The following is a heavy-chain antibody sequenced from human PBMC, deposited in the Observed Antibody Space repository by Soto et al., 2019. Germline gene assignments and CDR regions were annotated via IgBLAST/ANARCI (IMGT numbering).Heavy chain of an antibody. D-gene: IGHD3-22*01. Sequence: GGSLRLSCAASGFTVSSNYMSWVRQAPGKGLEWVSVIYSGGSTYYADSVKGRFTISRDNSKNTLYLQMNSLRAEDTAVYYCASLRGLDSSGYYERGAFDIWGQGTMVTVSS. CDR1: GFTVSSNY. CDR3: ASLRGLDSSGYYERGAFDI. CDR2: IYSGGST. V-gene: IGHV3-53*01. J-gene: IGHJ3*02.